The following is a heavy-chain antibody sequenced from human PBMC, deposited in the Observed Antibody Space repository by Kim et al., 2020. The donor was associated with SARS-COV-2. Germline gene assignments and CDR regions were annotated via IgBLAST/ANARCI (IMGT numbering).Heavy chain of an antibody. D-gene: IGHD5-18*01. Sequence: SETLSLTCTVSGGSISSGGYYWSWIRQHPGKGLEWIGYIYYSGSTYYNPSLKSRVTISVDTSKNQFSLKLSSVTAADTAVYYCARDTPIQSVDTGHSYYYYGMDVWGQGTTVTVSS. CDR2: IYYSGST. J-gene: IGHJ6*02. CDR1: GGSISSGGYY. V-gene: IGHV4-31*03. CDR3: ARDTPIQSVDTGHSYYYYGMDV.